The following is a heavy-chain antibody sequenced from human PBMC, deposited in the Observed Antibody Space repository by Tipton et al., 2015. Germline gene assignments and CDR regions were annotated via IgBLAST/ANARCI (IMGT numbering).Heavy chain of an antibody. Sequence: SLRLSCAASGFTFSDYGMHWVRQGPGKGLEWVAGISWNSGSIGYADSVKGRFAISRDNAKNSLYLQMNSLRPEDTALYYCAKVREYGLYYGLDVWGQGTTVTVSS. CDR1: GFTFSDYG. J-gene: IGHJ6*02. CDR3: AKVREYGLYYGLDV. V-gene: IGHV3-9*01. D-gene: IGHD3-10*01. CDR2: ISWNSGSI.